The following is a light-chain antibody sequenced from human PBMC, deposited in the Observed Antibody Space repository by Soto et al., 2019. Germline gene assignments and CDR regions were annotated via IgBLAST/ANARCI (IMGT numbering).Light chain of an antibody. J-gene: IGKJ5*01. Sequence: DLQMTQSPSSLSASVGDRVTITCQASQDITNYLNWYQQKPGKAPKLLIYDASNLQRGVPSRFSGSGSGTDFSFTINSLQPEDIATYYCQQYGNLPITFGQGTRLEMK. V-gene: IGKV1-33*01. CDR2: DAS. CDR3: QQYGNLPIT. CDR1: QDITNY.